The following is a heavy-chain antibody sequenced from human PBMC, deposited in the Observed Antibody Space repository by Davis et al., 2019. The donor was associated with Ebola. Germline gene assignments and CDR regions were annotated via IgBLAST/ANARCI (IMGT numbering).Heavy chain of an antibody. Sequence: AASVKVSCKASGGTFSSYAISWVRQAPGQGLEWMGGIIPIFGTASYAQKFQGRVTITADKSTSTAYMELSSLRSEDTAVYYCARAGAYGDYSFDYWGQGTLVTVSS. V-gene: IGHV1-69*06. J-gene: IGHJ4*02. CDR2: IIPIFGTA. CDR3: ARAGAYGDYSFDY. CDR1: GGTFSSYA. D-gene: IGHD4-17*01.